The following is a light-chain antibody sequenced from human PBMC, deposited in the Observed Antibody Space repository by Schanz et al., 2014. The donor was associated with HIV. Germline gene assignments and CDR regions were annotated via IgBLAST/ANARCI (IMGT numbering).Light chain of an antibody. Sequence: QSVLTQPASVSGSPGQSITISCTGTSSDVGGYNYVSWYQQHPGKAPKLMIYDVTNRPSGVSNRFSGSKSGNTASLTISGLQADDEADYYCSSYAATSNVLFGGGTKLTVL. V-gene: IGLV2-14*03. CDR3: SSYAATSNVL. CDR1: SSDVGGYNY. CDR2: DVT. J-gene: IGLJ3*02.